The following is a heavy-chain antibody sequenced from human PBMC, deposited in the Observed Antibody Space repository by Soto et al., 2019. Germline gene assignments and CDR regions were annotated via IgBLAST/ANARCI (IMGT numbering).Heavy chain of an antibody. CDR3: AREGYYDFWSGPTYYYYYGMDV. J-gene: IGHJ6*02. V-gene: IGHV3-74*01. CDR1: GFTFSSYW. Sequence: AGGSLRLSCAASGFTFSSYWMHWVRQAPGKGLVWVSRINSDGSSTSYADSVKGRFTISRDNAKNTLYLQMNSLRAEDTAVYYCAREGYYDFWSGPTYYYYYGMDVWGQGTTVTVSS. D-gene: IGHD3-3*01. CDR2: INSDGSST.